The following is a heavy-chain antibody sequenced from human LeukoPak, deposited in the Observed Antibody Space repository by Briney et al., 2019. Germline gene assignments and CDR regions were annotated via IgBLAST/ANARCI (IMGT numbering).Heavy chain of an antibody. D-gene: IGHD2-15*01. CDR3: ARSYCRGGSCYSGDAFDL. CDR2: INSDGSST. Sequence: GGSLRLSCAASGFTFSNYWMHWVRQAPGKGLVWVSHINSDGSSTTYADSVKGRFTISRDNARDTLYLQMNSLRAEDTAVYYCARSYCRGGSCYSGDAFDLWGQGTMVTVSS. CDR1: GFTFSNYW. V-gene: IGHV3-74*01. J-gene: IGHJ3*01.